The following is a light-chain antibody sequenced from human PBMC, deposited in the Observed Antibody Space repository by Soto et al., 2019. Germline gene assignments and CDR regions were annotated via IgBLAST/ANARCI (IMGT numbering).Light chain of an antibody. CDR3: QQYGSSPELT. CDR2: GAS. J-gene: IGKJ4*01. V-gene: IGKV3-20*01. Sequence: IVLTQSPGTLSLSPGERATLSCRASQTVSSSYLAWYQHKPGQAPRLLIYGASSRATGIPDRFSGSGSGTDFTLTISRLEPEDFAVYYCQQYGSSPELTVGGGTKVEIK. CDR1: QTVSSSY.